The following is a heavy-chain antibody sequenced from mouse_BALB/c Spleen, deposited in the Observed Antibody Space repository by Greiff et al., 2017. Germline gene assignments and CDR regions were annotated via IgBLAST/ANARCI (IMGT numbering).Heavy chain of an antibody. CDR1: GFTFSGFY. CDR3: ARDARHYYGRSYGYFDD. CDR2: SRNKANDYTT. V-gene: IGHV7-1*02. Sequence: EVQLVESGAGLVQPGGSLRLSCATSGFTFSGFYMEWVRQPPGKRLEWIAASRNKANDYTTEYSASVQGRFIVSRDTYQSILYLQMNALRAEDTANDYCARDARHYYGRSYGYFDDWGAGTTVTVSA. D-gene: IGHD1-2*01. J-gene: IGHJ1*01.